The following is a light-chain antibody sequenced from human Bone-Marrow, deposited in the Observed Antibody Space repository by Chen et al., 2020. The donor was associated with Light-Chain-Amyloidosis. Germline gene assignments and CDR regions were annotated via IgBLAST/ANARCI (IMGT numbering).Light chain of an antibody. CDR1: QTIRSNY. V-gene: IGKV3-20*01. CDR2: GSS. J-gene: IGKJ4*01. CDR3: QQYDTSPGA. Sequence: IVLTQSPGTLSLSRGEGANLSCRASQTIRSNYLTWYKQKFGQAPRLLIYGSSSRATGIPHRFTGSGSGTGFTLTINRLEPEDFAMYYCQQYDTSPGAFGGGTKVEIK.